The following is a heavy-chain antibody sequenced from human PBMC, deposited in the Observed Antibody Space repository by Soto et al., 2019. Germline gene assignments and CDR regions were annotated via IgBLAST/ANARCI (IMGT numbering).Heavy chain of an antibody. CDR1: GFTFSNYA. J-gene: IGHJ4*02. Sequence: EVQLLESGGGLVQPGGSLRLSCAASGFTFSNYAMTWVRQAPGKGLEWVSTITNSGRSTYYADSVKGRFTISRDNSKNSRYLQINSLRAEDTAVYFCAKRPASLICFDYWGQVALVTVS. V-gene: IGHV3-23*01. CDR2: ITNSGRST. CDR3: AKRPASLICFDY. D-gene: IGHD3-10*01.